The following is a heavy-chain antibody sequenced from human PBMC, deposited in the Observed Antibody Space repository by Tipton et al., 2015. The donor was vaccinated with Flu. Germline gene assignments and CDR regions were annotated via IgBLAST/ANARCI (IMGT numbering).Heavy chain of an antibody. V-gene: IGHV6-1*01. Sequence: GLVKPSQTLSLTCAISGDSVSSNSAAWNWIRQSPSRGLEWLGRTYYRSKWSYDYVVSVKSRITINPDTSKNQFSLKLPSVTAADTAVYYCVRGGDGTGSSNSIIGPFDFWGQGNLVTVSS. J-gene: IGHJ4*02. D-gene: IGHD2-8*02. CDR1: GDSVSSNSAA. CDR3: VRGGDGTGSSNSIIGPFDF. CDR2: TYYRSKWSY.